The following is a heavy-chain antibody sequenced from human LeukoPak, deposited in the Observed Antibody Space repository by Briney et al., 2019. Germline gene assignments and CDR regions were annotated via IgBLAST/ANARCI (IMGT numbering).Heavy chain of an antibody. CDR1: GGSISSSTYY. Sequence: SETLSLTCTVSGGSISSSTYYWGWIRQPPGKGLEWIGSIYYSGSTYYNPSLKSRVTISVDTSKNQFSLKLSSVTAADTAVYYCARGARYFDHWGQGVLVTVSS. D-gene: IGHD2-15*01. J-gene: IGHJ4*02. CDR2: IYYSGST. CDR3: ARGARYFDH. V-gene: IGHV4-39*01.